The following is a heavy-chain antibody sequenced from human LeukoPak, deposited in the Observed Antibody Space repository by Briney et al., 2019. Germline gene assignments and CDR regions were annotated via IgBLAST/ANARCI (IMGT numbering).Heavy chain of an antibody. CDR3: ARSPTKRVTEDY. V-gene: IGHV4-4*02. J-gene: IGHJ4*02. D-gene: IGHD5-18*01. Sequence: PSGTLSLTCAVSDGSIFSSNWWSWVRPPPGKGLEWIGQIFHSGITSYNPSLKSRVTISVDKSKNQFSLQLTSVTAADTAVYYCARSPTKRVTEDYWGRGTLVTVSS. CDR2: IFHSGIT. CDR1: DGSIFSSNW.